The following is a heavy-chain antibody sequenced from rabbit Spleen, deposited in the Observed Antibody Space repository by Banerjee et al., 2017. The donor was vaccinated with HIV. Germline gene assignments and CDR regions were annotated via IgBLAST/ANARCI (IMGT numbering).Heavy chain of an antibody. CDR2: INAVTGKA. J-gene: IGHJ6*01. D-gene: IGHD8-1*01. CDR3: ARDTGSSFSSYGMDL. Sequence: QEQLVESGGGLVKPEGSLKLSCIASGFSFSNKAVMCWVRQAPRKGLEWIACINAVTGKAVYASWAKGRFTFSKTSSTTVTLQMTSLTAADTATYFCARDTGSSFSSYGMDLWGQGTLVTVS. V-gene: IGHV1S45*01. CDR1: GFSFSNKAV.